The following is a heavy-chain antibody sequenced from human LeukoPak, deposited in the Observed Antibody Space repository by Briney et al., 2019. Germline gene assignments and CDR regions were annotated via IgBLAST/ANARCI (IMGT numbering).Heavy chain of an antibody. J-gene: IGHJ5*02. Sequence: SVKVSCKASGGTFSSYAISWVRQAPGQGLEWMGRIIPILGIANYAQKFQGRVTITADKSTSTAYMELGSLRSEDTAVYYCASSPMPLDIVVVPAAKLNWFDPWGQGTLVTVSS. CDR2: IIPILGIA. CDR1: GGTFSSYA. CDR3: ASSPMPLDIVVVPAAKLNWFDP. V-gene: IGHV1-69*04. D-gene: IGHD2-2*01.